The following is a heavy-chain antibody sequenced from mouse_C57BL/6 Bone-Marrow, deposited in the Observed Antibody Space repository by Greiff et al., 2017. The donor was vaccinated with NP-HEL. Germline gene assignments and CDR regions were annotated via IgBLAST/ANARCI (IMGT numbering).Heavy chain of an antibody. J-gene: IGHJ4*01. D-gene: IGHD2-4*01. V-gene: IGHV7-3*01. CDR2: IRNKANGYTT. Sequence: EVKLVESGGGLVQPGGSLGLSCAASGFTFTDYYMSWVRQPPGKALEWLGFIRNKANGYTTEYSASVKGRLTISRDNSQSILYLQMNALRAEDSATYYCARSIYYDYSDDPFYAMDYWGQGTSVTVSS. CDR1: GFTFTDYY. CDR3: ARSIYYDYSDDPFYAMDY.